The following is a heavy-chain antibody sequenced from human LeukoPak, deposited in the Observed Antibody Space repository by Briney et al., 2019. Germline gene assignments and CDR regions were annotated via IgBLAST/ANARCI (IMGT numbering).Heavy chain of an antibody. CDR3: ARASSYSSGYDY. J-gene: IGHJ4*02. CDR2: INSDGSST. V-gene: IGHV3-74*01. CDR1: GFTFRNYW. D-gene: IGHD6-19*01. Sequence: GGSLRLSCAASGFTFRNYWMHWVRQAPGKGLVWVSRINSDGSSTRDADSVKGRFTISRDNAKNTLYLQMNSLRAEDTAVYYCARASSYSSGYDYWGQGTLVTVSS.